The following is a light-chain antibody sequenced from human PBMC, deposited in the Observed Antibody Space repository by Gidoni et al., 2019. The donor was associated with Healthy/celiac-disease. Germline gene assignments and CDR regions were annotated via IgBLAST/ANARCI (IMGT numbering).Light chain of an antibody. Sequence: EIVLTQSPATLSLSPGDRATLSCRASQSVSSYLAWYQQKPGQAPRLLIYDASNRATGIPARFSGSGSGTDFTLTISSLEPEEFAVYYCQQRSNWPPITFGQGTRLEIK. CDR1: QSVSSY. CDR3: QQRSNWPPIT. J-gene: IGKJ5*01. V-gene: IGKV3-11*01. CDR2: DAS.